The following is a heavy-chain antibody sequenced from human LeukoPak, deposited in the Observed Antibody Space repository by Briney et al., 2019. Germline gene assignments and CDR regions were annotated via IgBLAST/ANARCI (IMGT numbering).Heavy chain of an antibody. Sequence: PSETLSLTCTVSDGSITNNDWSWVRQTPGKGLEFIGYVHYSGTTNYNPSLRSRVTISVDTSKNQFSLKLSSVTAADTAVYYCARVGVFGYCTRDSCHSPFDYWGQGTLVTVSS. V-gene: IGHV4-59*12. CDR1: DGSITNND. J-gene: IGHJ4*02. CDR3: ARVGVFGYCTRDSCHSPFDY. CDR2: VHYSGTT. D-gene: IGHD2-15*01.